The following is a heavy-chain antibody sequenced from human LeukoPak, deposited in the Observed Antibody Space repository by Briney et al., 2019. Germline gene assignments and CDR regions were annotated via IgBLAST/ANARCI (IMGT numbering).Heavy chain of an antibody. CDR1: GFTFSNYW. CDR3: ARMTSLDY. D-gene: IGHD2-21*02. V-gene: IGHV3-7*01. Sequence: GGSLRLSCAASGFTFSNYWMSWVRQAPGKGLEWVASIKEDGSEKYYVDSVKGRFAISRDNAKNSLYLQMNSLRAEDTAVYYCARMTSLDYWGQGTLVTVS. CDR2: IKEDGSEK. J-gene: IGHJ4*02.